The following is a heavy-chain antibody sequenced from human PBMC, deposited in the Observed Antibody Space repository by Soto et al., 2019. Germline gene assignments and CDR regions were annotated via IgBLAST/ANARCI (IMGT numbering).Heavy chain of an antibody. V-gene: IGHV3-30-3*01. CDR2: ISYDGSNK. Sequence: RLSCAASGFTFSSYAMHWVRQAPGKGLEWVAVISYDGSNKYYADSVKGRFTISRDNSKNTLYLQMNSLRAEDTAVYYCARDASVSNFDYWGQGSLVTVSS. CDR3: ARDASVSNFDY. D-gene: IGHD6-19*01. J-gene: IGHJ4*02. CDR1: GFTFSSYA.